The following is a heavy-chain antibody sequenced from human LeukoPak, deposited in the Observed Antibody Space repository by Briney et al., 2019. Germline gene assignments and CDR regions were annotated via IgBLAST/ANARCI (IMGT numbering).Heavy chain of an antibody. Sequence: PGGSLRLSCAASGFTFSNAWMSWVRQAPGKGLEWVGRIKSKTDGGTTDYAAPVKGRFTISRDDSKNTLYLQMNSLKTEDTAVYYCTTGRPLTVTTSDYYYYYYMDVWGKGTTVTVSS. CDR1: GFTFSNAW. CDR2: IKSKTDGGTT. CDR3: TTGRPLTVTTSDYYYYYYMDV. D-gene: IGHD4-11*01. J-gene: IGHJ6*03. V-gene: IGHV3-15*01.